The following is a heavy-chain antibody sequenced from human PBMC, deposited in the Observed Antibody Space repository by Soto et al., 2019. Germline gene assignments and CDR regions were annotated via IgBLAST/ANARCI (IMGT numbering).Heavy chain of an antibody. V-gene: IGHV1-69*02. CDR1: GGTFSSYT. CDR2: IIPILGIA. CDR3: GVVAAPLDAFDI. D-gene: IGHD2-15*01. J-gene: IGHJ3*02. Sequence: QVQLVQSGAEVKKPGSSVKVSCKASGGTFSSYTISWVRQAPGQGLEWMGRIIPILGIANYAQKFQGRVTITADKSTSTAYMELSSLRSEDTAVYYCGVVAAPLDAFDIWGKGTMVTVSS.